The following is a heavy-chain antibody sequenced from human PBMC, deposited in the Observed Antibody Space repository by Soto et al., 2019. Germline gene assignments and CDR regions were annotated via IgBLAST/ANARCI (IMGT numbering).Heavy chain of an antibody. CDR1: GYTLTSYD. J-gene: IGHJ5*02. CDR2: MKPNSGNT. Sequence: QVQLVQSGAEVKKPGASVKVSCKASGYTLTSYDINWVRQATGQGLVWMGWMKPNSGNTGCAQKFQGRVTMTRNTTISTAYMELSSMRSEDKAVYYCARGRAHTAMVWGWFEPWGQGTLVTVSS. CDR3: ARGRAHTAMVWGWFEP. V-gene: IGHV1-8*01. D-gene: IGHD5-18*01.